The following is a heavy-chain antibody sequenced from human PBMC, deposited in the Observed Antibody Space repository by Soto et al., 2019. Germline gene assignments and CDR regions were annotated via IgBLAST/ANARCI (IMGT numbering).Heavy chain of an antibody. J-gene: IGHJ4*02. CDR2: IYWNDDK. CDR3: AHNTHGHDYDSSGYYAY. D-gene: IGHD3-22*01. CDR1: GFSLSTSGVG. V-gene: IGHV2-5*01. Sequence: GSGPTLVNPTQTLTLTCTFSGFSLSTSGVGVGWIRQPPGKALEWLALIYWNDDKRYSPSLKSRLTITKDTSKNQVVLTMTNMDPVDTATYYCAHNTHGHDYDSSGYYAYWGQGTLVTVSS.